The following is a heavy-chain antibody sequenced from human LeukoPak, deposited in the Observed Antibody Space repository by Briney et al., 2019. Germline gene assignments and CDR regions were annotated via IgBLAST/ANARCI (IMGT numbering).Heavy chain of an antibody. D-gene: IGHD6-19*01. V-gene: IGHV3-23*01. J-gene: IGHJ4*02. CDR3: AKYGSGWYGIDY. CDR2: ISGSGGST. CDR1: GFTFSSYA. Sequence: PGGSLRLSCAASGFTFSSYAMSWVRQAPGKGLEWVSAISGSGGSTYYADSVKGWFTISRDNSKNTLYLQMNSLRAEDTAVYYCAKYGSGWYGIDYWGQGTLVTVSS.